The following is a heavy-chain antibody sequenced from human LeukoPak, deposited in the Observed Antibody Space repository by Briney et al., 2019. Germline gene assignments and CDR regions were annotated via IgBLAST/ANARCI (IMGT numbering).Heavy chain of an antibody. CDR3: ARDDYGGNSGRDY. CDR1: GGTFSSYA. Sequence: VASVKVSCKASGGTFSSYAISWVRQAPGQGLEWMGRIIPILGIANYAQKFQGRVTITADRSTSTAYMELSSLRSEDTAVYYCARDDYGGNSGRDYWGQGTLVTVSS. D-gene: IGHD4-17*01. J-gene: IGHJ4*02. V-gene: IGHV1-69*04. CDR2: IIPILGIA.